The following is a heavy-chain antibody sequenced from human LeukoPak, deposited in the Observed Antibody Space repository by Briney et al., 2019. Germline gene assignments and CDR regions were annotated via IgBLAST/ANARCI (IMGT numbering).Heavy chain of an antibody. Sequence: KASETLSLTCTVSGGSISSYYWSWIRQPAGKGLEWIGRIYTSGSTNYNPSLKSRVTMSVDTSKNQFSLKLSSVTAADTAVYYCARARATYYYDSSTFDYWGQGTLVTVSS. CDR3: ARARATYYYDSSTFDY. V-gene: IGHV4-4*07. J-gene: IGHJ4*02. CDR2: IYTSGST. CDR1: GGSISSYY. D-gene: IGHD3-22*01.